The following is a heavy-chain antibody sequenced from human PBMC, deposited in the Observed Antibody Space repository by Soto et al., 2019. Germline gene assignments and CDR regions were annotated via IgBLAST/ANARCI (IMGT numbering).Heavy chain of an antibody. J-gene: IGHJ4*02. Sequence: GGSLRLSCAASGFTFSSYAMHWVRQAPGKGLEWVAVISYDGSNKYYADSVKGRFTISRDNSKNTLYLQMNSLRAEDTAVYYCAREPNPLLAYCGGDCYFYWGQGTLVTVSS. CDR2: ISYDGSNK. V-gene: IGHV3-30-3*01. CDR1: GFTFSSYA. CDR3: AREPNPLLAYCGGDCYFY. D-gene: IGHD2-21*02.